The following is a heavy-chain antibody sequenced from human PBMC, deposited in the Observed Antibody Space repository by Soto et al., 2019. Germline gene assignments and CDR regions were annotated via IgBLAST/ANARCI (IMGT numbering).Heavy chain of an antibody. CDR3: AADNSYYDSSGYYYVEEYFQH. J-gene: IGHJ1*01. Sequence: SVKVSCKASGFTITSSAVQWVRQARGQRLEWIGWIVVGSGNTNYAQKFQERVTITRDMSTSTAYMELSSLRSEDTAVYYCAADNSYYDSSGYYYVEEYFQHWGQGTLLTVSS. D-gene: IGHD3-22*01. CDR1: GFTITSSA. CDR2: IVVGSGNT. V-gene: IGHV1-58*01.